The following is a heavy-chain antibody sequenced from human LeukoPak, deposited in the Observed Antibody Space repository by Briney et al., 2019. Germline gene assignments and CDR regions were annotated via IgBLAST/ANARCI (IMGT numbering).Heavy chain of an antibody. CDR1: GYTFTDYY. J-gene: IGHJ4*02. V-gene: IGHV1-2*02. CDR3: ARGKSSSWYVY. D-gene: IGHD6-13*01. CDR2: INSNSGGT. Sequence: ASVKVSCKASGYTFTDYYMHWVRQAPGQGLEWMGWINSNSGGTNYAQKFQGRVTMTRDTSISTAYMEVNRLRSDGTAVYYCARGKSSSWYVYWGQGTLVTVSS.